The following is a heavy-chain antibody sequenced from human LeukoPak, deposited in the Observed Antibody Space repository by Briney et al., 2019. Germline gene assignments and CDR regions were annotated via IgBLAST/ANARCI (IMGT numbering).Heavy chain of an antibody. V-gene: IGHV4-4*02. CDR1: GGSISSSNW. CDR2: IYHSGST. D-gene: IGHD6-19*01. CDR3: ARRSSGWYINGEDY. Sequence: PSETLSLTCAVSGGSISSSNWWSWVRQPPGKGLEWIGEIYHSGSTNYNPSLKSRVTISVDTSKNQFSLKLSSVTAADTAVYYCARRSSGWYINGEDYWGQGTLVTVSS. J-gene: IGHJ4*02.